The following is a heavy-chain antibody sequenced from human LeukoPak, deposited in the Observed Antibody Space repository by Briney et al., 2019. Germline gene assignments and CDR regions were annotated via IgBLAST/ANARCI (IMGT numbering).Heavy chain of an antibody. CDR2: IYYSGST. V-gene: IGHV4-59*01. CDR1: GGSISSYY. Sequence: SETLSLTCTVSGGSISSYYWSWIRQPPGKGLEWIGYIYYSGSTNYNPSLKSRVTISVDTSKNQFSLKLRSVTAADTAVYYCARSRDSSSWPYYYGMDVWGQGTTVTVSS. CDR3: ARSRDSSSWPYYYGMDV. J-gene: IGHJ6*02. D-gene: IGHD6-13*01.